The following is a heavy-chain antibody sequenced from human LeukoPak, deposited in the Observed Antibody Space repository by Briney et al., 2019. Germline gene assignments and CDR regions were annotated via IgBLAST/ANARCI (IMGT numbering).Heavy chain of an antibody. V-gene: IGHV1-24*01. Sequence: ASMKVSCKVSGYTLTELSMHWVRQAPGKGLEWIGGFDPEDGETIYAQKFQGRVTMTEDTSTDTAYMELSSLRSEDTAVYYCATIWSGHAFDIWGQGTMVTVSS. CDR3: ATIWSGHAFDI. CDR2: FDPEDGET. D-gene: IGHD3-3*01. CDR1: GYTLTELS. J-gene: IGHJ3*02.